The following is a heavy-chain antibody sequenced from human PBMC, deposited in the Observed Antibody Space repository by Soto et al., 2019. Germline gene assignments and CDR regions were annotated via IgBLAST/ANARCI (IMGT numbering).Heavy chain of an antibody. CDR1: GGSFSGYY. D-gene: IGHD3-3*02. Sequence: PSETLSLTCAVYGGSFSGYYWSWIRQPPGKGLEWIGEINHSGSTNYNPSLKSRVTISVDTSKNQFSLKLSSVTAADTAVYYCARDRIRSDAFDIWGQGTTVTVSS. CDR2: INHSGST. CDR3: ARDRIRSDAFDI. J-gene: IGHJ3*02. V-gene: IGHV4-34*01.